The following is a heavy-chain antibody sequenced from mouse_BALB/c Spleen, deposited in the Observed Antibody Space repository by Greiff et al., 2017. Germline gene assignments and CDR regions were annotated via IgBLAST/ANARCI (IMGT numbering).Heavy chain of an antibody. CDR1: GYTFTSYW. Sequence: QVQLQQSGAELARPGASVKLSCKASGYTFTSYWMQWVKQRPGQGLEWIGAIYPGDGDTRYTQKFKGKATLTADKSSSTAYMQLSSLASEDSAVYYCARWGTVVATGKYYAMDYWGQGTSVTVSS. CDR2: IYPGDGDT. CDR3: ARWGTVVATGKYYAMDY. D-gene: IGHD1-1*01. J-gene: IGHJ4*01. V-gene: IGHV1-87*01.